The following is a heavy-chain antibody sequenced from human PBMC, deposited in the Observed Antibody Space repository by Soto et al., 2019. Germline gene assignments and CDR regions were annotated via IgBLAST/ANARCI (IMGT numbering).Heavy chain of an antibody. V-gene: IGHV3-13*01. CDR1: GFIFSNYD. D-gene: IGHD3-16*01. CDR2: IGVAGDT. J-gene: IGHJ6*02. Sequence: GGSLRLSCAASGFIFSNYDMHWVRQPTGKPLEWVSAIGVAGDTHYPGSVKGRFTISRENARNFLYLQMSNLRTEDTAVYYCARWRGALALDVWGQGTTVTVSS. CDR3: ARWRGALALDV.